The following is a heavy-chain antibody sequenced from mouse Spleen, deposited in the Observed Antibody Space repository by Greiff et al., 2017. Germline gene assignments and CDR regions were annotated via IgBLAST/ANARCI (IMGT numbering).Heavy chain of an antibody. CDR1: GYTFTDYE. J-gene: IGHJ3*01. D-gene: IGHD2-14*01. CDR2: IDPETGGT. V-gene: IGHV1-15*01. Sequence: VQLVESGAELVRPGASVTLSCKASGYTFTDYEMHWVKQTPVHGLEWIGAIDPETGGTAYNQKFKGKVILTADKSSSTAYMELRSLTSEDSAVYYCTPYDGAYWGQGTLVTVSA. CDR3: TPYDGAY.